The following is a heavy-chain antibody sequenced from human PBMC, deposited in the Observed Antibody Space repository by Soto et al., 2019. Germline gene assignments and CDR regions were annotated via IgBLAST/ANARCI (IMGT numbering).Heavy chain of an antibody. CDR3: AKDVRPTVARAYDS. V-gene: IGHV3-7*03. CDR2: IKQDGSET. J-gene: IGHJ4*02. CDR1: GFTFSNYW. Sequence: LRLSCAASGFTFSNYWMSWVRQAPGKGLEWVAKIKQDGSETYYVDSVKGRFTISRDNAKNSLFLQMNSLGAEDTAVYYCAKDVRPTVARAYDSWGQGTLVTVSS. D-gene: IGHD4-17*01.